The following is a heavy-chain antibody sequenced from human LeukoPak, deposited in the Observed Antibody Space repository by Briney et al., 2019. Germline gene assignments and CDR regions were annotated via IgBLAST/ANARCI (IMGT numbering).Heavy chain of an antibody. CDR3: ARHRSFPVGEEDMITFGRTEYKGYYYYYMDV. CDR1: GGSFSGYY. V-gene: IGHV4-34*01. J-gene: IGHJ6*03. CDR2: INHSGST. D-gene: IGHD3-16*01. Sequence: SETLSLTCAVYGGSFSGYYWSWIRQPPGKGLEWIGEINHSGSTNYNPSLKSRVTISVDTSKNQFSLKLSSVTAADTAVYYCARHRSFPVGEEDMITFGRTEYKGYYYYYMDVWGKGTTVTISS.